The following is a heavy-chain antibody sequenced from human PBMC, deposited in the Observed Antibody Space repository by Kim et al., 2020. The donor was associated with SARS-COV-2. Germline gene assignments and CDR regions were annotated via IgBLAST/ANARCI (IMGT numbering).Heavy chain of an antibody. Sequence: SETLSLTCAVYGGSFSGYYWSWIRQPPGKGLEWIGEINHSGSTNYNPSLKSRVTISVDTSKNQFSLKLSSVTAADTAVYYCARGRLYGVDTALGCWDYWGQGTLVTVSS. D-gene: IGHD5-18*01. V-gene: IGHV4-34*01. CDR3: ARGRLYGVDTALGCWDY. J-gene: IGHJ4*02. CDR1: GGSFSGYY. CDR2: INHSGST.